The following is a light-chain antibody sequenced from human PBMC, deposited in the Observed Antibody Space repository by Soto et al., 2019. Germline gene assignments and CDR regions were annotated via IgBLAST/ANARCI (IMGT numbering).Light chain of an antibody. CDR3: QQLNSYPPWT. CDR2: AAS. CDR1: QGISSY. J-gene: IGKJ1*01. V-gene: IGKV1-9*01. Sequence: DIQLTQSPSFLSASVGDRVTITCRANQGISSYLAWYQQKPGKAPKLLIYAASTLQSGVPSRFSGSGSGTEFTLTISSLQPEDFATYYCQQLNSYPPWTFGQGTKVEIK.